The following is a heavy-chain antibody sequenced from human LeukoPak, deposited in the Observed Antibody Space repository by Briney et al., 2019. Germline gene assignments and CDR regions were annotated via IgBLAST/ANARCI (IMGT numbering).Heavy chain of an antibody. D-gene: IGHD6-19*01. CDR3: SRGVSSGWFYFDY. V-gene: IGHV3-49*03. CDR1: GFTFGDYT. CDR2: IRSKAQGGAK. J-gene: IGHJ4*02. Sequence: GGSLRLSCTASGFTFGDYTMRWFRQAPGKGREWGGFIRSKAQGGAKKYGADVKGKFIISIDDSKSIAYLQMNSLKTDDTAVYYCSRGVSSGWFYFDYWGQGNLVTVSS.